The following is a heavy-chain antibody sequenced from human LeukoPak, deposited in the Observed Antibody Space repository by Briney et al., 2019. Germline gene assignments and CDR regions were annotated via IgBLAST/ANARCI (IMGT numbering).Heavy chain of an antibody. J-gene: IGHJ3*02. CDR3: ARDGGDIVVVPAAYDALDI. CDR1: GYTFTGYY. D-gene: IGHD2-2*01. Sequence: GASVKVSCKASGYTFTGYYMHWVRQAPGQGLEWMGWINPNSGGTNYAQKFQGRVTMTRDTSISTAYMELSRLRSDDTAVYYCARDGGDIVVVPAAYDALDIWGQGTMVTVSS. CDR2: INPNSGGT. V-gene: IGHV1-2*02.